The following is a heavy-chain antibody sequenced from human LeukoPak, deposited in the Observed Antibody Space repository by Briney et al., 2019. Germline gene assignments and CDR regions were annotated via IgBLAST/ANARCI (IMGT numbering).Heavy chain of an antibody. D-gene: IGHD6-13*01. CDR1: GGSISSYY. Sequence: SETLSLTCTVSGGSISSYYWSWIRQPPGKGLEWIGYIYYSGSTNYNPSLKSRVTISVDTSKNQFSLKLSSVTAADTAVYYCARVGVKRNWFDPWGQGTLVTVSS. CDR2: IYYSGST. CDR3: ARVGVKRNWFDP. J-gene: IGHJ5*02. V-gene: IGHV4-59*01.